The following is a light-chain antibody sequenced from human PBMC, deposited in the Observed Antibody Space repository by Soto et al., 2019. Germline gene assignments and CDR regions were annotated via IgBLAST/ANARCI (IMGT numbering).Light chain of an antibody. V-gene: IGKV3-20*01. CDR2: GAS. CDR3: QQYGSSPWT. CDR1: QSVSSSY. Sequence: EILFTQSPGTLSLSPGERATLSCRASQSVSSSYLAWYQQTTGQAPRLLIYGASSRDTGIPDRFSGSGSGTDFTLTISRLEPEDFAVYYCQQYGSSPWTFGQGTKVDIK. J-gene: IGKJ1*01.